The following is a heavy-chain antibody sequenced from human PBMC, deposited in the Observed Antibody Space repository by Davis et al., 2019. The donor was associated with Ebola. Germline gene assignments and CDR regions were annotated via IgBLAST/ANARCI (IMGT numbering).Heavy chain of an antibody. J-gene: IGHJ4*02. D-gene: IGHD6-19*01. CDR3: ATTEGEAGSFDY. CDR1: GFTVSSNY. CDR2: ISYDGSNK. Sequence: GESLKISCAASGFTVSSNYMSWVRQAPGKGLEWVAVISYDGSNKYYADSVKGRFTISRDNSKNTLYLQMNSLRAEDTAVYYCATTEGEAGSFDYWGQGTLVTVSS. V-gene: IGHV3-30-3*01.